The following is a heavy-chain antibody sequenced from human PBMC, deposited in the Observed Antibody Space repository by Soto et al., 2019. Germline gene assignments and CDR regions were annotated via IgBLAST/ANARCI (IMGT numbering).Heavy chain of an antibody. Sequence: PGGSLRLSCAASGFTFDDYAMHWVRQAPGKGLEWVSGISWNSGSIGYADSVKGRFTISRDNAKNSLYLQMNSLRAEDTALYYCAKVGKKAYEQWLVPVFDYWGQGTLVTVSS. CDR1: GFTFDDYA. CDR3: AKVGKKAYEQWLVPVFDY. CDR2: ISWNSGSI. D-gene: IGHD6-19*01. V-gene: IGHV3-9*01. J-gene: IGHJ4*02.